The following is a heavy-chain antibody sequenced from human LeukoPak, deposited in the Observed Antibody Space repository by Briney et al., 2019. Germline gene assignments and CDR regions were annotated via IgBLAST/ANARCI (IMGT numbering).Heavy chain of an antibody. Sequence: ASVTVSCKASGYTFTIYGISWVRQAPGQGLEWMGWISAYNGNTNYAQKLQGRVTMTTDTSTSTAYMELRSLRSDDTAVYYCARVAGYCGGDCNPDDYWGQGTLVTVSS. CDR1: GYTFTIYG. D-gene: IGHD2-21*02. CDR3: ARVAGYCGGDCNPDDY. J-gene: IGHJ4*02. CDR2: ISAYNGNT. V-gene: IGHV1-18*01.